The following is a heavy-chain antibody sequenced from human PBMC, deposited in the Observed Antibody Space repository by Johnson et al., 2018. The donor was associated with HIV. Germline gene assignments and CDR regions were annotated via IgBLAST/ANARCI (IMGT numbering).Heavy chain of an antibody. V-gene: IGHV3-30*02. CDR2: IRYDGSNK. J-gene: IGHJ3*02. D-gene: IGHD3-3*01. CDR3: ARGAGYNFWSGYYAGRNAFDI. Sequence: QVQLVESGGGVVQPGGSLRLSCAVSGFTFSSYGMHWVRQAPGKGLERVAFIRYDGSNKDHVDSVKGRFTISRDNSKNTLCLQMNSRRAWDTAVYYCARGAGYNFWSGYYAGRNAFDIWGQGTMVTVSS. CDR1: GFTFSSYG.